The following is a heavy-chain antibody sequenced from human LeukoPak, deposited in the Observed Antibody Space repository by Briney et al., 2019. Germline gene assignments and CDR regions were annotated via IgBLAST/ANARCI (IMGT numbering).Heavy chain of an antibody. CDR3: ARDRDSSGLRDFDL. Sequence: SETLSLTCTVSGGSISSYYWSWIRQPPRKGLEWIGDIYYSGSTNYNPSLKSRVTISIDTSKNQFSLKVTSVTAADTAVYYCARDRDSSGLRDFDLWGRGTLVTVSS. CDR2: IYYSGST. V-gene: IGHV4-59*01. J-gene: IGHJ2*01. CDR1: GGSISSYY. D-gene: IGHD3-22*01.